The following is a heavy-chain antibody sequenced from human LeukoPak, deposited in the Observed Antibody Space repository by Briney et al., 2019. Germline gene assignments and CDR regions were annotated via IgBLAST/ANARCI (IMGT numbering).Heavy chain of an antibody. CDR3: ATDHSGSYSGAFDI. Sequence: ASVKVSCKASGYTFTSYAKNWVRQAPGQGLEWMGWINTNTGNPTYAQGFTGRFVFSLDTSVSTAYLQISSLKAEDTAVYYCATDHSGSYSGAFDIWGQGTMVTVSS. J-gene: IGHJ3*02. CDR2: INTNTGNP. V-gene: IGHV7-4-1*02. D-gene: IGHD1-26*01. CDR1: GYTFTSYA.